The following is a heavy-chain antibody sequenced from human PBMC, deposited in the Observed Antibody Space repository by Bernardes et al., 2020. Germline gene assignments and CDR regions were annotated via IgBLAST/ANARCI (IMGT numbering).Heavy chain of an antibody. J-gene: IGHJ4*02. CDR3: ARVGYDFWSGYYTDY. CDR2: ISISGSTI. Sequence: GGSLRLSCAASGFTFSDYYMSWIRQAPGKGLEWVSYISISGSTIYYADSVKGRFTISRDNAKNSLYLQMNSLRAEDTAVYYCARVGYDFWSGYYTDYWGQGTLVTVSS. D-gene: IGHD3-3*01. V-gene: IGHV3-11*01. CDR1: GFTFSDYY.